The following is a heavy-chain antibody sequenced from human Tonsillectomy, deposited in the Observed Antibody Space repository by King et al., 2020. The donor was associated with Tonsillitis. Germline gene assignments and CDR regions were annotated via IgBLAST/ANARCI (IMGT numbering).Heavy chain of an antibody. CDR1: GFSFSNYG. CDR2: VSSDGITE. J-gene: IGHJ3*02. V-gene: IGHV3-30*03. Sequence: VQLVESGGGVVQPGGSLRLSCAASGFSFSNYGLHWVRQAPGQALEWVAFVSSDGITEYVDSVKGRFTISRDNSKSTLFLQLSSLKKEDTDIYYFKSPQGGRRTQYQQVLGAFDIWGQGTRVTVSS. CDR3: KSPQGGRRTQYQQVLGAFDI. D-gene: IGHD2-2*01.